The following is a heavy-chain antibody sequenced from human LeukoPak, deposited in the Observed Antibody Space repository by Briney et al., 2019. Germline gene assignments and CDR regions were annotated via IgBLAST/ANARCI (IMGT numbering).Heavy chain of an antibody. J-gene: IGHJ4*02. D-gene: IGHD4-17*01. V-gene: IGHV3-7*01. Sequence: GGSLRLSCAASGFTFRRHWMSWVRQAPGKGPEWLAHIKQDGTEYYVDSVKGQFIISRDNAKNSLYLQMNSLRAEDTAVYTCVRGPDYGDRLDYFDNWGQGTLVTVSS. CDR1: GFTFRRHW. CDR2: IKQDGTE. CDR3: VRGPDYGDRLDYFDN.